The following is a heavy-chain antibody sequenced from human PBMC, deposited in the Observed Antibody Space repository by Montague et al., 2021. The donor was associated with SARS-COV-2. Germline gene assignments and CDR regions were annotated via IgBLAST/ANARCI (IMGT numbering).Heavy chain of an antibody. D-gene: IGHD6-13*01. V-gene: IGHV3-21*01. J-gene: IGHJ3*02. Sequence: SRRLSCAASGFPFSSYSMNWVRQAPGKGLEWVSSISSSSSYIYYADSVKGRFTISRDNAKNSLYLQMNSLRAEDTAVYYCARPRWDAFDIWGQGTMVTVSS. CDR1: GFPFSSYS. CDR2: ISSSSSYI. CDR3: ARPRWDAFDI.